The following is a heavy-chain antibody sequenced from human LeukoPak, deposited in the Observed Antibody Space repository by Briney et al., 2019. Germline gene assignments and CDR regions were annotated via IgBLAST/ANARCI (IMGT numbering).Heavy chain of an antibody. CDR2: INPKNGGT. V-gene: IGHV1-2*07. CDR3: ARASFWESPVNWFDP. J-gene: IGHJ5*02. CDR1: GYTFTGYY. Sequence: ASVKASCKASGYTFTGYYMHWVRQAPGQGLEWMGWINPKNGGTNYAPSFQGRVTMTRDRSISTVYMELTRLTSDDTAVYYCARASFWESPVNWFDPWGQGTLVTVSS. D-gene: IGHD3-16*01.